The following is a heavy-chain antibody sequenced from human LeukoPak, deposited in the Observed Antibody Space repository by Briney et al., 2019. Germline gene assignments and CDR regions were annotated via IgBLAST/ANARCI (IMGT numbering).Heavy chain of an antibody. CDR3: ARGLVEMATRYFDL. CDR1: GYTLTELS. CDR2: FDPEDGET. J-gene: IGHJ2*01. D-gene: IGHD5-24*01. Sequence: GASVKVSCKVSGYTLTELSMHWVRQAPGKGLEWMGGFDPEDGETIYAQKFQGRVTMTEDTSTDTAYMELSTVTAADTAVYYCARGLVEMATRYFDLWGRGTLVTVSS. V-gene: IGHV1-24*01.